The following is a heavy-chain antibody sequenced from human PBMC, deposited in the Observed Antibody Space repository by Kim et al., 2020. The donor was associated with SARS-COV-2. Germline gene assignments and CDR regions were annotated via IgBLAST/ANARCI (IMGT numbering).Heavy chain of an antibody. J-gene: IGHJ6*02. D-gene: IGHD6-13*01. CDR2: INAGNGNT. CDR1: GYTFTSYA. V-gene: IGHV1-3*01. Sequence: ASVKVSCKASGYTFTSYAMHWVRQAPGQRLEWMGWINAGNGNTKYSQKFQGRVTITRDTSASTAYMELSSLRSEDTAVYYCARDGKIGDSSSWPYYIYYYYYGMDVWGQGTTVTVSS. CDR3: ARDGKIGDSSSWPYYIYYYYYGMDV.